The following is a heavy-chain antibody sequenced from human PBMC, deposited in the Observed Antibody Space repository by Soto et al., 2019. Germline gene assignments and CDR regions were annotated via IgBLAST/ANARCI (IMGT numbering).Heavy chain of an antibody. CDR1: GYTFTSYY. D-gene: IGHD6-13*01. V-gene: IGHV1-46*01. J-gene: IGHJ4*02. CDR2: INPSGGST. CDR3: ARDQGREAAAGILGDY. Sequence: ASVKVSCKASGYTFTSYYMHWVRQAPGQGLEWMGIINPSGGSTSYAQKFQGRVTMTRDTSTSTVYMELSSLRSEDTAVYYCARDQGREAAAGILGDYWGQGTLVTVSS.